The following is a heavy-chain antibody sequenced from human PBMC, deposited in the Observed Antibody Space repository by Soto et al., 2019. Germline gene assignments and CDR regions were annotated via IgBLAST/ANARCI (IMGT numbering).Heavy chain of an antibody. V-gene: IGHV4-61*01. CDR3: ARLDLTYYLDY. J-gene: IGHJ4*02. D-gene: IGHD3-3*01. Sequence: ETLSLTCTVSGDSVNSINCYWSWIRLPPGEGLEWIGYLYYSGIVNYNPSLKSRVTISSDTSKNQVSLKLNSVTAADTAVYYCARLDLTYYLDYWGQGTLVTVS. CDR1: GDSVNSINCY. CDR2: LYYSGIV.